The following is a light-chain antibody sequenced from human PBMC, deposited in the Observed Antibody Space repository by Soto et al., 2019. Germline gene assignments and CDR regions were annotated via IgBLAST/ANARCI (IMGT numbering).Light chain of an antibody. CDR3: QVWDSSTVV. J-gene: IGLJ2*01. Sequence: SYELTQPLSVSVALGQTARITCGSNNIGSKNVHWYQQRPGRAPVLVIYRDSNRPSGIPERFSGSNSGNTATLTISRAQAGDEADYYCQVWDSSTVVFGGGTKLTVL. CDR2: RDS. V-gene: IGLV3-9*01. CDR1: NIGSKN.